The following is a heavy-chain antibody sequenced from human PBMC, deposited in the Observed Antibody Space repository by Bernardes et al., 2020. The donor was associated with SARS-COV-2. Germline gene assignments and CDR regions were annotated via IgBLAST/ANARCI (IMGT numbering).Heavy chain of an antibody. J-gene: IGHJ6*03. Sequence: GGSLRLSCAASGFTFSSYAMSWVRQAPGKGLEWVSAISGIGGSTYYADSVKGRFTISRDNSKNTLYLQMNSLRAEDTAVYYCARRITMVRGVIFAYYMDVWGKGTTVTVSS. CDR3: ARRITMVRGVIFAYYMDV. CDR2: ISGIGGST. V-gene: IGHV3-23*01. D-gene: IGHD3-10*01. CDR1: GFTFSSYA.